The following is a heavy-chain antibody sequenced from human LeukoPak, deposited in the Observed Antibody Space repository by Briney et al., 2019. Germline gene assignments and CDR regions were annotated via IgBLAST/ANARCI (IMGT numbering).Heavy chain of an antibody. CDR3: ARGRRRRRAGGYCSSTSCSPLGYYYDYMDV. Sequence: SETLSLTCAVYGGSFSGYYWSWIRQPPGKGLQWIGEINHSGSTNYNPSLKSRVTISVDTSKNQFSLKLSSVTAAHTAVYYCARGRRRRRAGGYCSSTSCSPLGYYYDYMDVWGKGTTVTVSS. V-gene: IGHV4-34*01. J-gene: IGHJ6*03. D-gene: IGHD2-2*01. CDR1: GGSFSGYY. CDR2: INHSGST.